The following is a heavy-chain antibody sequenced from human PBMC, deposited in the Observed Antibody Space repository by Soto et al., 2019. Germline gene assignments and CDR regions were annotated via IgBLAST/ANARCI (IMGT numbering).Heavy chain of an antibody. CDR3: VRGSSCATTTCYNLAWFAP. V-gene: IGHV3-33*01. CDR2: IWYDGSDK. Sequence: GGSLRLSCVTSGFTFSEFVMQWVRQAPGKGLEWVAVIWYDGSDKYYADSVKGRFTISRDNSKNTVYLQMNSLRAEDTAVYYCVRGSSCATTTCYNLAWFAPWGQGTLVTVSS. CDR1: GFTFSEFV. J-gene: IGHJ5*02. D-gene: IGHD2-2*02.